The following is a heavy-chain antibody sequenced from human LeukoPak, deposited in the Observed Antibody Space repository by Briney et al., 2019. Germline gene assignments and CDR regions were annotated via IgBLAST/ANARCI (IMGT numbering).Heavy chain of an antibody. D-gene: IGHD3-16*01. V-gene: IGHV5-51*01. J-gene: IGHJ5*02. Sequence: GESLKISCKGSGYSFTSYWIGWVRQMPGEGLEWMGIIYPGYSETRYDPSFQGQVTISADKSISTAYLQWSSLKASDAAMYYCARLLKSQLGPFDPWGQGTLVTVSS. CDR1: GYSFTSYW. CDR3: ARLLKSQLGPFDP. CDR2: IYPGYSET.